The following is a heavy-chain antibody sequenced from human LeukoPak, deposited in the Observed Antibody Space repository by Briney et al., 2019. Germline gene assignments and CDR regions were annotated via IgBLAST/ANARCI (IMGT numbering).Heavy chain of an antibody. CDR1: GASIRSGDYY. V-gene: IGHV4-30-4*01. CDR2: IYDSGST. CDR3: ARDCSGGSCYGAFDI. Sequence: SETLSLACTVSGASIRSGDYYWSWLRQPPGKGLEWIGYIYDSGSTYYNPSLKSRITISVDTSENRFSLKLSSVTATDTAVYYCARDCSGGSCYGAFDIWGQGTMVTVSS. D-gene: IGHD2-15*01. J-gene: IGHJ3*02.